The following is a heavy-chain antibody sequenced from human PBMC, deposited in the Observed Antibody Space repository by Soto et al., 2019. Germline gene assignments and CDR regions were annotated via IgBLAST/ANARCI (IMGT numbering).Heavy chain of an antibody. Sequence: SETLSLTCTVSGGSISSGGYYWSWSRQHPGKGLEWIGDIYYSGSTYYNPSLKSRVTISVDTSKNQFSLKLSSVTAADTAVYYCGSSRGSSRLAEAPPGRDYFDYWGQGTLVPVSS. CDR2: IYYSGST. D-gene: IGHD6-6*01. CDR3: GSSRGSSRLAEAPPGRDYFDY. J-gene: IGHJ4*02. CDR1: GGSISSGGYY. V-gene: IGHV4-31*03.